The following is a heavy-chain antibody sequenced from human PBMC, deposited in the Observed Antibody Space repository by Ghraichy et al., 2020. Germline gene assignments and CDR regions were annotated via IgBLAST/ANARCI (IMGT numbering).Heavy chain of an antibody. Sequence: GESLNISCAASGFTFSSYAMSWVRQAPGKGLEWVSAISGSGGSTYYADSVKGRFTISRDNSKNTLYLQMNSLRAEDTAVYYCAKDGLGASPHYFDYWGQGTLVTVSS. V-gene: IGHV3-23*01. CDR2: ISGSGGST. CDR3: AKDGLGASPHYFDY. J-gene: IGHJ4*02. CDR1: GFTFSSYA. D-gene: IGHD1-26*01.